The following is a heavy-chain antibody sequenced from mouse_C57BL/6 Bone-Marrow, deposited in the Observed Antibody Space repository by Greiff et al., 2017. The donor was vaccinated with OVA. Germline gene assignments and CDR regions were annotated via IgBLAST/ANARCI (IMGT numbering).Heavy chain of an antibody. Sequence: VQLQQSGSELRSPGSSVKLSCKDFDSEVFPIAYMSWVRQKPGHGFEWIGGILPSIGRTIYGEKFEDKATLDADTLSNTAYLELNSLTSEDSAIYYCARSLYYYGSSSSYFDVWGTGTTVTVSS. CDR2: ILPSIGRT. V-gene: IGHV15-2*01. CDR3: ARSLYYYGSSSSYFDV. J-gene: IGHJ1*03. CDR1: DSEVFPIAY. D-gene: IGHD1-1*01.